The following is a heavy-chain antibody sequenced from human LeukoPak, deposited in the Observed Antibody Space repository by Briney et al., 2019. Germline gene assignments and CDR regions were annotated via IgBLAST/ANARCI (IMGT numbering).Heavy chain of an antibody. CDR3: ATTPPDPDIVVVVAAIQGDY. J-gene: IGHJ4*02. CDR2: IYSGGST. V-gene: IGHV3-53*01. Sequence: GGSLRLSCAASGFTVSSNYMSWVRQAPGEGLEWVSVIYSGGSTYYADSVKGRFTTSRDNSKNTLYLQMNSLRAEYTAVYYGATTPPDPDIVVVVAAIQGDYWGQGTLVTVSS. D-gene: IGHD2-15*01. CDR1: GFTVSSNY.